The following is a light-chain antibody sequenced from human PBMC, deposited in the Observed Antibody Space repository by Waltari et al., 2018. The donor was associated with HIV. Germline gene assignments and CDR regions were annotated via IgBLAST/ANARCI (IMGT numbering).Light chain of an antibody. Sequence: QPVLTQSSSASASLGSSVKLTCTLSSGHSSYIIAWHQQQPGKAPRYLMKLEGSGSYNKGSGFPDRFSGSSSVADRYLTISNLQSEDEADYYCETWDSNTRVFGGGTKLTVL. CDR2: LEGSGSY. CDR1: SGHSSYI. J-gene: IGLJ3*02. V-gene: IGLV4-60*03. CDR3: ETWDSNTRV.